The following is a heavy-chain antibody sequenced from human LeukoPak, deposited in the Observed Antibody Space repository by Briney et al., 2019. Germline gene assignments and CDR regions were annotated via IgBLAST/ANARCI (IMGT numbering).Heavy chain of an antibody. CDR3: ARVAGDFWSGYKVDP. J-gene: IGHJ5*02. D-gene: IGHD3-3*01. CDR1: GGSISSGGYY. Sequence: SETLSLTCTVSGGSISSGGYYWSWIRQHPGKGLEWIGYIYYSGSTYYNPSLKSRVTISVDTSKNQFSLKLSSVTAADTGVYYCARVAGDFWSGYKVDPWGQGTLVTVSS. V-gene: IGHV4-31*03. CDR2: IYYSGST.